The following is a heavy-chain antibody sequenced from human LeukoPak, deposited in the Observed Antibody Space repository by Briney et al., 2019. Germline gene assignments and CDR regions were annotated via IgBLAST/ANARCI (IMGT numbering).Heavy chain of an antibody. CDR1: GGFLTTHY. CDR2: VHSTGST. V-gene: IGHV4-4*07. Sequence: SETLSLTCTVSGGFLTTHYWAWVRQPAGRGLEWIGRVHSTGSTNYSPYFESRVSMSVDTSKNQLSLRLTSVTVADSAMYYCARYCNSAGCSDFKGAFDIWGHGTMVTVSS. D-gene: IGHD2-2*01. CDR3: ARYCNSAGCSDFKGAFDI. J-gene: IGHJ3*02.